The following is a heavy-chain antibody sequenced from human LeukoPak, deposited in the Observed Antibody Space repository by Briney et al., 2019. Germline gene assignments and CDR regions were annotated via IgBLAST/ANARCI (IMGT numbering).Heavy chain of an antibody. J-gene: IGHJ4*02. D-gene: IGHD2-2*02. CDR1: GFTFSSYA. Sequence: GDSLRLSCAASGFTFSSYAMSWVRQAPGKGLEWVSAISGSGGSTYYADSVKGRFTISRDNSKNTAYLLMNSLKTEDTAVYYCTTETSLYYFDYWGQGTLVTVSS. V-gene: IGHV3-23*01. CDR2: ISGSGGST. CDR3: TTETSLYYFDY.